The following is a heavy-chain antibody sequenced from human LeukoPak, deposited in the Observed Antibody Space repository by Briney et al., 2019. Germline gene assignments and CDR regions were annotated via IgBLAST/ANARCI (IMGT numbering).Heavy chain of an antibody. J-gene: IGHJ4*02. CDR1: GFTFSSYA. D-gene: IGHD5-12*01. CDR3: AKDLGYSGYDSIFDY. Sequence: PGGSLRLSCSASGFTFSSYAMHWVRQAPGKGLEWVSGISWNSGSIGYADSVKGRFTISRDNAKNSLYLQMNSLRAEDTALYYCAKDLGYSGYDSIFDYWGQGTLVTVSS. CDR2: ISWNSGSI. V-gene: IGHV3-9*01.